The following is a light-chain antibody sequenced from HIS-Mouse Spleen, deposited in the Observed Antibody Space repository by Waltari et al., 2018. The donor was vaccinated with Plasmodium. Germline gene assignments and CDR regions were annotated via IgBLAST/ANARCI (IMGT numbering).Light chain of an antibody. CDR1: HIGTKN. Sequence: SYELTQPLSVSVALGQTARITRGANHIGTKNVHWYQQKPGQAPVLVIYRDSNRPSGIPERFSGSNSGNTATLTISRAQAGDEADYYCQVWDSSTVVFGGGTKLTVL. CDR3: QVWDSSTVV. J-gene: IGLJ2*01. CDR2: RDS. V-gene: IGLV3-9*01.